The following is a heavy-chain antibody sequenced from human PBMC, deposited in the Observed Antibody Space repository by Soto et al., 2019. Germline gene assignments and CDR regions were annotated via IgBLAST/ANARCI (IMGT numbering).Heavy chain of an antibody. V-gene: IGHV3-33*01. D-gene: IGHD1-26*01. J-gene: IGHJ4*02. CDR3: SRGGGGPCDS. CDR1: GFTFSSYG. Sequence: QVQLVESGGGVVQPGRSLRLSCAASGFTFSSYGMHWFRQSQGKGLEWVAVIWYDGSNKYYADSVKGRFTISRDNSKNTLYLQMNSLRAEDTAVYYCSRGGGGPCDSWGQGTLVTVSS. CDR2: IWYDGSNK.